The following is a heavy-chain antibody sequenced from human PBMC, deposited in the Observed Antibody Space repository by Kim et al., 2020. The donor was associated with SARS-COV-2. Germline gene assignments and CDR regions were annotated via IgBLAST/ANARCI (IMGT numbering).Heavy chain of an antibody. V-gene: IGHV3-53*01. D-gene: IGHD2-2*01. CDR3: ARETSDRHIDH. CDR2: T. J-gene: IGHJ4*02. Sequence: TYYADSVKGRFTISRDSSKNTVYLQMDSRRAEDTALYYCARETSDRHIDHWGQGTLVTVSS.